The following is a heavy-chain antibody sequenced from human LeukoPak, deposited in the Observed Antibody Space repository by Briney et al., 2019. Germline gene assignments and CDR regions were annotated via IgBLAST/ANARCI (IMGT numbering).Heavy chain of an antibody. J-gene: IGHJ4*02. V-gene: IGHV3-30*04. CDR2: ISYDGSNK. D-gene: IGHD3-22*01. CDR1: GFTFSSYA. Sequence: GRSLRLSCAASGFTFSSYAMHWVRQAPGKGLEWVAVISYDGSNKYYADSVKGRFTISRDNSKNTLYLQMNSLRAEDTAVYYCAISSGYMNYWGQGTLVTVSS. CDR3: AISSGYMNY.